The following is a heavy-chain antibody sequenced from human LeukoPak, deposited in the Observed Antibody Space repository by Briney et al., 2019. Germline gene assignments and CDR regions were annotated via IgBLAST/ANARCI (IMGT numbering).Heavy chain of an antibody. D-gene: IGHD3-10*01. Sequence: PSETLSLTCALSGYSISSGYDWGWIRQPPGTGLELIEWVYHSERTYYNPSLKSRVTISVDTSKNQFSLKLSSVTAADTAVYYCARHGDYYGSGSYYYYYMDVWGKGTTVTVSS. V-gene: IGHV4-38-2*01. CDR1: GYSISSGYD. CDR2: VYHSERT. CDR3: ARHGDYYGSGSYYYYYMDV. J-gene: IGHJ6*03.